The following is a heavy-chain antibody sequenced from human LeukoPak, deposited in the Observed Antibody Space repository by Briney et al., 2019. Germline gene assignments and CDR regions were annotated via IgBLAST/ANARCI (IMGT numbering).Heavy chain of an antibody. Sequence: PSETLSLTCTVSGGSINSYYWSWIRQAPGKGLEWIGYRYYTGSTNYNPSLKSRVTISVDTSKNQFSLKLISVTAADTAVYYCARDSSSSPPYYYYGMDVWGQGTTVTVSS. CDR3: ARDSSSSPPYYYYGMDV. D-gene: IGHD6-6*01. J-gene: IGHJ6*02. V-gene: IGHV4-59*01. CDR2: RYYTGST. CDR1: GGSINSYY.